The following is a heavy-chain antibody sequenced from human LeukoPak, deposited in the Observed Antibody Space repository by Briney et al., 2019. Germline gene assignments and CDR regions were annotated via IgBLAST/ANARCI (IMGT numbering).Heavy chain of an antibody. CDR3: ARGAGLVVPAAIDY. CDR1: GGSISSYY. Sequence: SETLSLTCTVSGGSISSYYWSWIRQPPGKGLEWIGYIYYSGSTNYNPSLKSRVTISVDTSKNQFSLKLSSVTAADTAVYYCARGAGLVVPAAIDYWGQGTLVTVSS. J-gene: IGHJ4*02. CDR2: IYYSGST. D-gene: IGHD2-2*01. V-gene: IGHV4-59*12.